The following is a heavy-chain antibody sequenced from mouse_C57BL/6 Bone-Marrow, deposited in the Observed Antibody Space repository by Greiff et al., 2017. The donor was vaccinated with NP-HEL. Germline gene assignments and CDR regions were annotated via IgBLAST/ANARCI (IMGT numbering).Heavy chain of an antibody. D-gene: IGHD2-3*01. V-gene: IGHV1-69*01. J-gene: IGHJ4*01. Sequence: VQLQQPGAELVMPGASVKLSCKASSYTFTSYWMHWVKQRPGQGLEWIGEIDPSDSYTNYNQKLKGKSTLTVDKSSSTAYMQLSSLTSEDSAVYYCARWDGYWEGDYWGQGTSVTVSS. CDR3: ARWDGYWEGDY. CDR1: SYTFTSYW. CDR2: IDPSDSYT.